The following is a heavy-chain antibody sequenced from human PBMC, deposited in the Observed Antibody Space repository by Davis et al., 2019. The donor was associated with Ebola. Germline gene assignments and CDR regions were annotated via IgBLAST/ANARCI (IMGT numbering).Heavy chain of an antibody. D-gene: IGHD4-17*01. CDR1: GYTFTSYG. CDR2: ISAYNGNT. V-gene: IGHV1-18*01. CDR3: ARDSRILDYGDYHYILAY. Sequence: ASVKVSCKASGYTFTSYGISWVRQAPGQGLEWMGWISAYNGNTNYAQKLQGRVTMTTDTSTSTAYMELRSLRSDDTAVYYCARDSRILDYGDYHYILAYWGQGTLVTVSS. J-gene: IGHJ4*02.